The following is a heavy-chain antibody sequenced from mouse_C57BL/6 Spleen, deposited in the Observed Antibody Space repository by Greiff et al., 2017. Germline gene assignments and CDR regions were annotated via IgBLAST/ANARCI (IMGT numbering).Heavy chain of an antibody. J-gene: IGHJ3*01. CDR2: IYPGSGST. CDR3: ARKIYYDYDEFAY. Sequence: QVQLQQPGAELVKPGASVKMSCKASGYTFTSYWITWVKQRPGQGLEWIGDIYPGSGSTNYNEKFKSKATLTVDTSSSTAYMQLSSLTSEDSAVXYCARKIYYDYDEFAYWGQGTLVTVSA. V-gene: IGHV1-55*01. CDR1: GYTFTSYW. D-gene: IGHD2-4*01.